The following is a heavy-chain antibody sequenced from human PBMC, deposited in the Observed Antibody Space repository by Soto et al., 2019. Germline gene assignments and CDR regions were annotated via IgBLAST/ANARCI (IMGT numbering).Heavy chain of an antibody. V-gene: IGHV4-59*01. CDR3: ARLFSFFSSTGCYFVPYVYSLLAV. D-gene: IGHD2-2*01. CDR2: IYYSGST. Sequence: SETLSLTCTVSGGSISSYYWSWIRQPPGKGLEWIGYIYYSGSTNYNPSLKSRVTISVDTSKNQFSLKLSSVTAADTAVYYCARLFSFFSSTGCYFVPYVYSLLAVGGKGPTAPV. J-gene: IGHJ6*03. CDR1: GGSISSYY.